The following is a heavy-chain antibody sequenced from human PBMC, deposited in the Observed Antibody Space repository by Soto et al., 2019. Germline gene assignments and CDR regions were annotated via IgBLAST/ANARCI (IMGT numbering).Heavy chain of an antibody. CDR2: IIPIFGTA. CDR1: GGTFSSYA. V-gene: IGHV1-69*01. J-gene: IGHJ6*02. CDR3: ARRGLILAHYDYDDGMDV. Sequence: QVQLVQSGAEVKKPGSSVKVSCQASGGTFSSYAISWVRQAPGQGLEWMGGIIPIFGTAHYAQKFQGRVTITADESTSTAYMELSSLRSEDTAVYYCARRGLILAHYDYDDGMDVGGQGTTVTVSS. D-gene: IGHD1-26*01.